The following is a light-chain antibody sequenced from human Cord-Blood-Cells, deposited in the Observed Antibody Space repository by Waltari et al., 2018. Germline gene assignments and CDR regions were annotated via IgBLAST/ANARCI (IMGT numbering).Light chain of an antibody. J-gene: IGLJ1*01. CDR3: CSYAGSYV. Sequence: QSALTQPRSVSGSPGQSVTISCTGTSSDVGGYNYVSWYQQHPGKAPKLMIYDVSKRPSGVTERVSGSKSGTTASLTISVLQAEDEADYYCCSYAGSYVFGTGTKVTVL. CDR1: SSDVGGYNY. CDR2: DVS. V-gene: IGLV2-11*01.